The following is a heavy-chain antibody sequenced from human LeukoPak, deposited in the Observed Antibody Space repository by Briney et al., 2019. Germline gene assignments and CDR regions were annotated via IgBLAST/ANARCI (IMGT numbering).Heavy chain of an antibody. J-gene: IGHJ5*02. V-gene: IGHV1-2*02. CDR2: INPNGGGT. D-gene: IGHD3/OR15-3a*01. CDR3: ARDLRQQLILGWLDP. Sequence: ASVKVSCKASGYSFTTYYIHWVRQAPGQAPEWMGWINPNGGGTKYAQNFQGRVIMTRDTSITTVYMELSSLTFDDTAVYYCARDLRQQLILGWLDPWGQGTLVTVSS. CDR1: GYSFTTYY.